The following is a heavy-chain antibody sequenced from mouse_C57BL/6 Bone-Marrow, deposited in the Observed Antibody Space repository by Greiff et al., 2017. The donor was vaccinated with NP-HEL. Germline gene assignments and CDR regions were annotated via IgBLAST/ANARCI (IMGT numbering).Heavy chain of an antibody. Sequence: VQLQQSGPELVKPGASVKIPCKASGYTFTDYNMDWVKQSHGKSLEWIGDINPNNGGTIYNQKFKGKATLTVDKSSSTAYMELRSLTSEDTAVYYCARSKGYSNPYAMDDWGQGTSVTVSS. D-gene: IGHD2-5*01. CDR3: ARSKGYSNPYAMDD. CDR1: GYTFTDYN. J-gene: IGHJ4*01. CDR2: INPNNGGT. V-gene: IGHV1-18*01.